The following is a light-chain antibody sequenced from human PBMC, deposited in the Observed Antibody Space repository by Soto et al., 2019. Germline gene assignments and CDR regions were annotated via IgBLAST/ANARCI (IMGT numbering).Light chain of an antibody. CDR1: QSISSW. CDR2: QAS. CDR3: EDYSSSSGIT. Sequence: DIQMTQSPSTLSASVGDRVTITCRASQSISSWLAWYQQKPGKAPKLLIFQASSLKSGVPSRFSGSGSATEYTLTISSLQPDDFSTYYCEDYSSSSGITFGGGTKVEIK. J-gene: IGKJ4*01. V-gene: IGKV1-5*03.